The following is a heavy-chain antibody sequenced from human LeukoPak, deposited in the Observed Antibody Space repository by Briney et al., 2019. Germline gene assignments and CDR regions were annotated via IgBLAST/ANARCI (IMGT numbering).Heavy chain of an antibody. V-gene: IGHV4-39*01. CDR2: IYYSGST. Sequence: SETLSLTCTVSGGSISSSSYYWGWIRQPPGKGLEWIGSIYYSGSTYYNPSLKSRVTISVDTSKNQFSLKLNSVTAADTAVYYCVRPGDSSGYYYGFEYWGQGTLVTVSS. CDR1: GGSISSSSYY. CDR3: VRPGDSSGYYYGFEY. D-gene: IGHD3-22*01. J-gene: IGHJ4*02.